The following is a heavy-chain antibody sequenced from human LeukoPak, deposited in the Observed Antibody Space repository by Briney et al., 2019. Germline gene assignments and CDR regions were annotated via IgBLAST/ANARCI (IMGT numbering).Heavy chain of an antibody. CDR3: AKGGATVIDY. CDR2: INSDGSST. D-gene: IGHD4-17*01. CDR1: GFTFSNYW. Sequence: GGSLRLSRAASGFTFSNYWMHCVRQAPGKGLVWVSRINSDGSSTTSADSVKGRFTISRDNAKNTLYLQMNSLRAEDTAVYYCAKGGATVIDYWGQGTLVTVSS. V-gene: IGHV3-74*01. J-gene: IGHJ4*02.